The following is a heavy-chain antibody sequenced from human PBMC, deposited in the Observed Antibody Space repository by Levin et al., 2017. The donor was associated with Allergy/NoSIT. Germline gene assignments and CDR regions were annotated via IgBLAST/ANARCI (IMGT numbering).Heavy chain of an antibody. D-gene: IGHD5-12*01. CDR1: GGSFSGYY. J-gene: IGHJ4*02. Sequence: SQTLSLTCAVYGGSFSGYYWSWIRQPPGKGLEWIGEINHSGSTNYNPSLKSRVTISVDTSKNQFSLKLSSVTAADTAVYYCARGKVSRSYGGYVRVWVYFDYWGQGTLVTVSS. V-gene: IGHV4-34*01. CDR2: INHSGST. CDR3: ARGKVSRSYGGYVRVWVYFDY.